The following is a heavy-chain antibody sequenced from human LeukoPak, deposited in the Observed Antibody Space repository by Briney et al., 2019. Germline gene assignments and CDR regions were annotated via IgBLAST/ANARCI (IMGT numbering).Heavy chain of an antibody. CDR2: IKQDGSEK. CDR1: GFTFSSYA. V-gene: IGHV3-7*04. J-gene: IGHJ4*02. CDR3: ARVLHKRNYDSSTYYGY. D-gene: IGHD3-22*01. Sequence: GSLRLSCAASGFTFSSYAMHWVRQAPGKGLEWVANIKQDGSEKYYVDSVKGRFTISRDNAKNSLYLQMNSLRAEDTAVYYCARVLHKRNYDSSTYYGYWGQGTLVTVSS.